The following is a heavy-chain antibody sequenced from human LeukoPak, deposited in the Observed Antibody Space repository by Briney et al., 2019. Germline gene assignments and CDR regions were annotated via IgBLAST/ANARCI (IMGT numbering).Heavy chain of an antibody. CDR1: GGSISSSSYY. CDR2: IYYSGST. Sequence: PSETLSLTCTVSGGSISSSSYYWGWIRQPPGKGLEWIGSIYYSGSTYYNPSLKSRVTISVDTSKNQFSLKLSSVTAADTAVYYCARVIAAANWFDPWGQGTLVTVSS. J-gene: IGHJ5*02. CDR3: ARVIAAANWFDP. D-gene: IGHD6-13*01. V-gene: IGHV4-39*01.